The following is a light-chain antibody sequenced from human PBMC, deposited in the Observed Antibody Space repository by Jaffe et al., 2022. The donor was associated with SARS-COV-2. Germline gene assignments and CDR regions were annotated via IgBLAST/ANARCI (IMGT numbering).Light chain of an antibody. CDR3: QTWDTGTV. V-gene: IGLV4-69*01. Sequence: QVVLTQSPSVSASLGASVKLTCTLSSGHSNYAIAWHQQQPEKGPRYLMKFDSDGSHSRGDGIPDRFSGSSSGAERYLTISSLQSEDEADYYCQTWDTGTVFGGGTKLTVL. CDR1: SGHSNYA. CDR2: FDSDGSH. J-gene: IGLJ2*01.